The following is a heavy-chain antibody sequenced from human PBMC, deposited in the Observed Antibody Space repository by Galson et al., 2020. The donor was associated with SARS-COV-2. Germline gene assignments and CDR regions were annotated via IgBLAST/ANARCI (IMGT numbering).Heavy chain of an antibody. CDR3: ARLHDYGDPQTYYYYDGMDV. Sequence: GGSLRLSCAASGFTFSSYAMSWVRQAPGKGLEWVSAISGSGGSTYYADSVKGRFTISRDNSKNTLYLQMNSLRAEDTAVYYCARLHDYGDPQTYYYYDGMDVWGQGTTGTVSS. CDR2: ISGSGGST. D-gene: IGHD4-17*01. V-gene: IGHV3-23*01. J-gene: IGHJ6*02. CDR1: GFTFSSYA.